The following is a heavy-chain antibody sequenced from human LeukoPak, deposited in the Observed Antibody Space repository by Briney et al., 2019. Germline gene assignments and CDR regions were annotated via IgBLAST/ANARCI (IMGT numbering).Heavy chain of an antibody. CDR3: ARDPRAEYSDYLDY. CDR2: INGFNGGT. Sequence: ASVKVSCKASGYTFTGFYVHWVRQAPGQGLEWMGWINGFNGGTNFAQRFQGRVTMTRDTSISTAYMELSGLTSDDTAVYFCARDPRAEYSDYLDYWGQGTQVTVSS. J-gene: IGHJ4*02. D-gene: IGHD2/OR15-2a*01. V-gene: IGHV1-2*02. CDR1: GYTFTGFY.